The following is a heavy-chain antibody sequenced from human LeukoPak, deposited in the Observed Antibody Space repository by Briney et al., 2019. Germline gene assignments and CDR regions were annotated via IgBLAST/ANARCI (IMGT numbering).Heavy chain of an antibody. CDR1: GYTFTSYG. V-gene: IGHV1-18*01. CDR2: ISAYNGNT. Sequence: ASVNVSYKASGYTFTSYGISWVRQAPGQGLEGMGWISAYNGNTNYAQKLQGRVTMTTDTSTSTAYMELRSLRSDDTAVYYCAREQKLNETYYDILTGYSSGFDYWGQGTLVTVSS. J-gene: IGHJ4*02. CDR3: AREQKLNETYYDILTGYSSGFDY. D-gene: IGHD3-9*01.